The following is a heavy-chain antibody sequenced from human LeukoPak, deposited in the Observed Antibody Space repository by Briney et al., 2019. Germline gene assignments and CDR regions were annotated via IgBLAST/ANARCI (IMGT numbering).Heavy chain of an antibody. V-gene: IGHV4-4*02. CDR2: IHHDGRI. D-gene: IGHD3-16*02. CDR3: ARSHDHLWGNYPDY. Sequence: SETLSLTCAVSGGSISSSNWWSWVRQPPGKGLEWIGEIHHDGRINYNPSLKSRVTLSVDKSKNQFSLRLNSVTAADTAMCYCARSHDHLWGNYPDYWGQGTLVTVSS. CDR1: GGSISSSNW. J-gene: IGHJ4*02.